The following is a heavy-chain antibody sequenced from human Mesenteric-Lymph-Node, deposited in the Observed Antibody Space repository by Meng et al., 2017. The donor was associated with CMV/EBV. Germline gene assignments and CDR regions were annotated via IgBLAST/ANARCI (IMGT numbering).Heavy chain of an antibody. CDR2: IYYSGST. CDR1: GGSISSYY. D-gene: IGHD3-22*01. Sequence: GSLRLSCTVSGGSISSYYWSWIRQPPGKGLEWIGYIYYSGSTNYNPSLKSRVTISVDTSKNQFSLKLSSVTAADTAVYYCARTYYDSSGHDAFDIWGQGTMVTVSS. J-gene: IGHJ3*02. CDR3: ARTYYDSSGHDAFDI. V-gene: IGHV4-59*01.